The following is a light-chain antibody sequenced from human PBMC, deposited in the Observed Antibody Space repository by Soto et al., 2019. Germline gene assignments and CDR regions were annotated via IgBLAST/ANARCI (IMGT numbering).Light chain of an antibody. CDR2: GAS. Sequence: EIVMTQSPATLSVSPGERATLSCRASQSVSSNLAWYQQKPGQAPRLLIYGASTRATGIPARFSGSGSGTEFSPIISILQSEYFAFYYCQQYNNWPPYTFGQGTKVEIK. V-gene: IGKV3-15*01. J-gene: IGKJ2*01. CDR1: QSVSSN. CDR3: QQYNNWPPYT.